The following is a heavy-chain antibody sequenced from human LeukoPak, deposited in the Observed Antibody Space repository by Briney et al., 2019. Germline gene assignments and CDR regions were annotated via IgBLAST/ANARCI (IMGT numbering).Heavy chain of an antibody. CDR3: TREGSWGSSGL. D-gene: IGHD3-22*01. Sequence: SETLSLTCTVSGGSISSSSYYWGWIRRPPGKGLEWIGSIYYSGSTYFNPSLKSRVNISLDTSKKQFSLKLTSVTAADTAVYYRTREGSWGSSGLWGQGTLVIVSS. V-gene: IGHV4-39*07. J-gene: IGHJ4*02. CDR1: GGSISSSSYY. CDR2: IYYSGST.